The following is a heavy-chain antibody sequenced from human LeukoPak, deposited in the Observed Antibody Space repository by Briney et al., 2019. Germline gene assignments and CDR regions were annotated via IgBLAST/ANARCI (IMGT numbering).Heavy chain of an antibody. CDR3: ARGFPPRRNYDSSGYYSYYFDH. CDR1: GYTFTNYF. CDR2: INPSDGST. V-gene: IGHV1-46*01. J-gene: IGHJ4*02. D-gene: IGHD3-22*01. Sequence: ASVKVSCKASGYTFTNYFINWVRQAPGQGPEWMGIINPSDGSTSYAQRFQGRVTMTTDTSTSTAYMELRSLRSDDTAVYYCARGFPPRRNYDSSGYYSYYFDHWGQGTLVTVSS.